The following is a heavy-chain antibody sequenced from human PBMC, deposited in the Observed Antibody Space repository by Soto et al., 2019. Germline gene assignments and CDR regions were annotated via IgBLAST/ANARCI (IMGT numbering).Heavy chain of an antibody. CDR1: GGSISSGGYS. J-gene: IGHJ5*02. CDR2: IYHSGST. V-gene: IGHV4-30-2*01. Sequence: SETLSLTCAVSGGSISSGGYSWSWIRQPPGKGLEWIGYIYHSGSTYYNPSLKSRVTISVDRSKNQFSLKLSSVTAADTAVYYCARDGITMVRGVPGPTNWFDPWGQGTLVTVSS. D-gene: IGHD3-10*01. CDR3: ARDGITMVRGVPGPTNWFDP.